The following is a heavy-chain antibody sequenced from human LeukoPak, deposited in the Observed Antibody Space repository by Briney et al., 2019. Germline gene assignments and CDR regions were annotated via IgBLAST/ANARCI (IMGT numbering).Heavy chain of an antibody. J-gene: IGHJ4*02. D-gene: IGHD6-19*01. Sequence: GGSLRLSCAASEFTFSNYAMSCVRQASGKGLEWVGRIRSKANSYATAYAASVKGRFTISRDDSKNTAYLQMNSLKTEDTAVYYCTSPIAVAGTGGDYWGQGTLVTVSS. CDR1: EFTFSNYA. CDR2: IRSKANSYAT. V-gene: IGHV3-73*01. CDR3: TSPIAVAGTGGDY.